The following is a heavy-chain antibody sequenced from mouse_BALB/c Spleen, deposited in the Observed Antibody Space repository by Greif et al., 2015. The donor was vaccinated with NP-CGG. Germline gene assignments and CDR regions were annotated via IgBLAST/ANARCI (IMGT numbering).Heavy chain of an antibody. V-gene: IGHV1-80*01. D-gene: IGHD1-1*01. CDR2: IFPGDGDT. CDR3: AREDCGTRYFDV. J-gene: IGHJ1*01. CDR1: GYAFSCYW. Sequence: QVQLQQSGAELVRAGSSGMLSCKASGYAFSCYWLKWVKQRPGQGLEWIGPIFPGDGDTNYNGKFKGTATLTADKSSSTAYMQLSSLTSEDSAVYFWAREDCGTRYFDVWGAGTTVTVSS.